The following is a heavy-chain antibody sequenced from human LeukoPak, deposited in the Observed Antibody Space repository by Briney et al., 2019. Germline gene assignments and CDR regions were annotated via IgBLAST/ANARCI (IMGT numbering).Heavy chain of an antibody. CDR2: ISSSSSYI. J-gene: IGHJ3*02. CDR3: ARGGGTAFDI. D-gene: IGHD1-1*01. CDR1: GFTSSSYS. V-gene: IGHV3-21*01. Sequence: GGSLRLSCAASGFTSSSYSMNWVRQAPGKGLEWVSSISSSSSYIYYADSVKGRFTISRDNAKNSLYLQMNSLRAEDTAVYYCARGGGTAFDIWGQGTMVTVSS.